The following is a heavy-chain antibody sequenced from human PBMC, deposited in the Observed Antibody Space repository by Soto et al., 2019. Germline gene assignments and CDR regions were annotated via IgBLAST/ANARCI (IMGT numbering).Heavy chain of an antibody. CDR1: GYTFSNYG. J-gene: IGHJ6*02. CDR2: ISDYNGNT. Sequence: QVQLVQSGAEVRKPGASVKVSCKASGYTFSNYGLSWVRQAPGQGLEWMGWISDYNGNTHYAQKFQGRLIMNTDTSTRTAYVELRSLTSDDTAVYFCAREGYYSGSGTYSPPRYYGMDVWGQGTTVTVSS. CDR3: AREGYYSGSGTYSPPRYYGMDV. V-gene: IGHV1-18*01. D-gene: IGHD3-10*01.